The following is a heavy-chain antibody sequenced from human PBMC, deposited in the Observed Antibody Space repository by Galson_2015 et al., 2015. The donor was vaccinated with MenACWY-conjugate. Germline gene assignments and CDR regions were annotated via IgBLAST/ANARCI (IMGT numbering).Heavy chain of an antibody. J-gene: IGHJ4*02. CDR3: AKTRGASFYFDS. V-gene: IGHV3-74*01. CDR1: GFTFRTYW. CDR2: ISTGGSST. Sequence: SLRLSCAGSGFTFRTYWMHWVRQAPGKGLVWVSRISTGGSSTTYADSVKDRFTISRDNAKNALYLQMNSLRPEDTAVFYCAKTRGASFYFDSWGQGTLVTVSS. D-gene: IGHD1-26*01.